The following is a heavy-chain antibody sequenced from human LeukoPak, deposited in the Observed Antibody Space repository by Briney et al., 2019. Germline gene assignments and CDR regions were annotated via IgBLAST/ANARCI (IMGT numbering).Heavy chain of an antibody. D-gene: IGHD6-13*01. Sequence: SETLSLTCTVSGGSISSYYWSWIRQPAGKGLEWIGRIYTSGSANYNPSLKSRVTMSVDTSKNQFSLNLSSVTAADTAVYYCARHAQPYYYQYGMDVRGQGTTVTVSS. CDR3: ARHAQPYYYQYGMDV. CDR1: GGSISSYY. V-gene: IGHV4-4*07. J-gene: IGHJ6*02. CDR2: IYTSGSA.